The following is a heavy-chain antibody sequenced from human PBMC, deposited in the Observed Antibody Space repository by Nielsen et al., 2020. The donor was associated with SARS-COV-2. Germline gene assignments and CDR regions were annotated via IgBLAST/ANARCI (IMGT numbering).Heavy chain of an antibody. CDR1: GFTFSNYV. Sequence: GGSLRLSCAASGFTFSNYVMIWVRQAPGKGLEWVSSISSSSSYIYYADSVKGRFTISRDNAKNSLYLQRNSLRAEDTAVYYCAIIWSGYTDAFDIWGQGTMVTVSS. CDR2: ISSSSSYI. D-gene: IGHD3-3*01. J-gene: IGHJ3*02. CDR3: AIIWSGYTDAFDI. V-gene: IGHV3-21*01.